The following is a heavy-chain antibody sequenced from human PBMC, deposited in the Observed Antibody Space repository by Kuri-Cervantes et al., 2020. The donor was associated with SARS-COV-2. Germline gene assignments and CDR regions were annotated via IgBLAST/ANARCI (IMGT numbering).Heavy chain of an antibody. J-gene: IGHJ4*02. CDR1: GFTFSSYA. Sequence: GESLKISCAASGFTFSSYAMHWVHQAPGKGLEWVANIKQDGSEKYYVDSVKGRFTISRDNAKNSLYLQMNSLRAEDTAVYYCAKSRLTMVRGVITGDFDYWAREPWSPSPQ. D-gene: IGHD3-10*01. V-gene: IGHV3-7*03. CDR2: IKQDGSEK. CDR3: AKSRLTMVRGVITGDFDY.